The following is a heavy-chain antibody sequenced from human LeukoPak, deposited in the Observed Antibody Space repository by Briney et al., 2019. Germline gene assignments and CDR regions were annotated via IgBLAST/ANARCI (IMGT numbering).Heavy chain of an antibody. J-gene: IGHJ4*02. CDR3: ARDPDY. Sequence: GQGLEWMGWISAYNGKINYAQKLQGRVTMTTDTSTSTAYMELRSLRSDDTAVYYCARDPDYWGQGTLVTVSP. V-gene: IGHV1-18*01. CDR2: ISAYNGKI.